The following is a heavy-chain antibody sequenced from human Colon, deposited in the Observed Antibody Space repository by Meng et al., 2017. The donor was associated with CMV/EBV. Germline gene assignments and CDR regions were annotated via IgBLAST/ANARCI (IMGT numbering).Heavy chain of an antibody. D-gene: IGHD6-19*01. V-gene: IGHV4-4*02. CDR2: IYHSGST. Sequence: QVRLRVSGPGLLTPSVTLSLTCAVSGGSISMSNWWSWVRQPPGKGLEWIGEIYHSGSTNYNPSLKSRVTISVDKSKNQFSLNLSSVTAADTAVYYCARVGQWLPIDYWGQGTLVTVSS. CDR1: GGSISMSNW. CDR3: ARVGQWLPIDY. J-gene: IGHJ4*02.